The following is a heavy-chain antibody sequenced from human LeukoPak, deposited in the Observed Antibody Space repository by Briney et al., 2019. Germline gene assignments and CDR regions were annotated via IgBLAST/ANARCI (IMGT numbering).Heavy chain of an antibody. CDR3: AREEDDYFDY. CDR1: GGSISSYY. J-gene: IGHJ4*02. CDR2: IHYSGST. V-gene: IGHV4-59*01. Sequence: SETLSLTCTVSGGSISSYYWSWIRQPPGKGLEWIGYIHYSGSTYYNPSLTSRVTISIDTSKNQFSLRLSSVTAADTAVYYCAREEDDYFDYWGQGTLVTVSS.